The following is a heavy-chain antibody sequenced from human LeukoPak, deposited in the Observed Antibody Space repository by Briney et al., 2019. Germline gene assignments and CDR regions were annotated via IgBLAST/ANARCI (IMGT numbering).Heavy chain of an antibody. D-gene: IGHD3-10*01. Sequence: ASVKVSCKTSGNSFTNYDINWVRQATGQGLEWMGWLNPNSGKTGYAQKLQGRLTITRDTSINTAYMELSSLTSEDTAVYYCARDNYGSGSYYDWGQGTLVTVSS. J-gene: IGHJ4*02. CDR1: GNSFTNYD. CDR3: ARDNYGSGSYYD. CDR2: LNPNSGKT. V-gene: IGHV1-8*02.